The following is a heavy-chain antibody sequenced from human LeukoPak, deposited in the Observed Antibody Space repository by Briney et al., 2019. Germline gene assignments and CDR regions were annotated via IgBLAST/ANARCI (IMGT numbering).Heavy chain of an antibody. CDR2: ISGSGGST. Sequence: GGSLRLSCAASGFTFSTYAMTWVRQDPGKGLEWVSLISGSGGSTYYADSVKGRFTISRDNSKNTLYVEMNSLRAEDTAVCYCAKTQAASGSTGFDYWGLGTLLTVSS. CDR1: GFTFSTYA. J-gene: IGHJ4*02. D-gene: IGHD2-15*01. CDR3: AKTQAASGSTGFDY. V-gene: IGHV3-23*01.